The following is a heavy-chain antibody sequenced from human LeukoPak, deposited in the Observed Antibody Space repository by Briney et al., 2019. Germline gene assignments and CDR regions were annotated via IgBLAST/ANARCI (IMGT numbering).Heavy chain of an antibody. CDR1: GFTFSSFA. Sequence: GGSLRLSCAASGFTFSSFAMSWVRQAPGKGLEWVSAISGGGGTTYYADSVKGRFTISRDNSKNTLFLQMNSLRAEDTAVYYCAKRGDSSGYFDYWGQGTLVTVSS. CDR3: AKRGDSSGYFDY. CDR2: ISGGGGTT. J-gene: IGHJ4*02. D-gene: IGHD3-22*01. V-gene: IGHV3-23*01.